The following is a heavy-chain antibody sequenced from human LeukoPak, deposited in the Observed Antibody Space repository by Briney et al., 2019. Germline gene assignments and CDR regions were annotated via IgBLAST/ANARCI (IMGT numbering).Heavy chain of an antibody. D-gene: IGHD7-27*01. V-gene: IGHV1-2*02. J-gene: IGHJ4*02. Sequence: GASVKVSCKASGYTFTNYGISWVRQAPGQGLEWMGWINPNSGGTNYAQKFQGRVTMTRDTSISTAYMELSRLRSDDTAVYYCARDGDIYFDYWGQGTLVTVSS. CDR3: ARDGDIYFDY. CDR2: INPNSGGT. CDR1: GYTFTNYG.